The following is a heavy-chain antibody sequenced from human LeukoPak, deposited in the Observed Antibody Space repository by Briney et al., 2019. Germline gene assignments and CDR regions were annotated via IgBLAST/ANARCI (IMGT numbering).Heavy chain of an antibody. Sequence: SETLSLTCTVSGGFISSYYWSWIRQPPGKGLEWIGYIYYSGSTYYNPSLKSRLTISVDTSKNQFSLKLSSVTAADTAVYYCARVVVPGWFDPWGQGTLVTVSS. CDR1: GGFISSYY. V-gene: IGHV4-59*12. D-gene: IGHD2-15*01. CDR2: IYYSGST. CDR3: ARVVVPGWFDP. J-gene: IGHJ5*02.